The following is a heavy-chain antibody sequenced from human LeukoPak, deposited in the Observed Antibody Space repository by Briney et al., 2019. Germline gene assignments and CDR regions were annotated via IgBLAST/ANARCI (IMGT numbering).Heavy chain of an antibody. J-gene: IGHJ4*02. Sequence: SETLSLTCTVSGGSISSYYWSWIRQPPGKGLEWLGYIYYSGSTSYNPSLKSRVTISVDTSKNQFSLKLSSVTAADTAVYYCAGLVGRYSSGLYYYYFDYWGQGTLVTVSS. CDR2: IYYSGST. D-gene: IGHD2-15*01. CDR3: AGLVGRYSSGLYYYYFDY. CDR1: GGSISSYY. V-gene: IGHV4-59*01.